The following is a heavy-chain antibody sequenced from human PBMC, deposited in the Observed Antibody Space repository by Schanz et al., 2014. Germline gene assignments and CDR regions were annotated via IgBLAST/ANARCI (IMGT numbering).Heavy chain of an antibody. Sequence: QLVGSGGGLIQPGGSLRLSCAASGFTFSSYAMSWVRQAPGKGLEWVAVISYDGRNKYYAGSVKGRFSISRDYSKNTLYLQMSSLRAEDTAIYYCAKLSSSGRLAGYFDYWGQGALVTVSS. J-gene: IGHJ4*02. CDR2: ISYDGRNK. CDR3: AKLSSSGRLAGYFDY. D-gene: IGHD6-19*01. V-gene: IGHV3-30-3*01. CDR1: GFTFSSYA.